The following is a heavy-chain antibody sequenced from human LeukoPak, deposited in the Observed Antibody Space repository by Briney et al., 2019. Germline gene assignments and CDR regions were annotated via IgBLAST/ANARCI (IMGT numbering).Heavy chain of an antibody. V-gene: IGHV4-34*01. J-gene: IGHJ3*02. D-gene: IGHD1/OR15-1a*01. CDR1: GGSFSGYY. Sequence: PSETLSLTCAVYGGSFSGYYWSWIRQPPGKGLEWIGEINHSGSTNYNPSLKSRVTISVDTSKNQFSLKLSSVTAADTAVYYCARAPMEHDAFDIWGQGTMVTVSS. CDR2: INHSGST. CDR3: ARAPMEHDAFDI.